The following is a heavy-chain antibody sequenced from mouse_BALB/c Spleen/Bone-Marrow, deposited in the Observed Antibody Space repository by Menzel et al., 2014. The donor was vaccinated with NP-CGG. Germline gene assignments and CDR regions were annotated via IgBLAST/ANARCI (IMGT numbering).Heavy chain of an antibody. V-gene: IGHV1-14*01. CDR3: ARAMIYYYAMDY. CDR2: INPYNDGT. J-gene: IGHJ4*01. Sequence: EVKLMESGPELVKPGASVKMSCKASGYSFTSFIIHWVKKKPGQGLEWIGYINPYNDGTKYNEKFKGKAILTSDKSSSTANMELSSLTSEYSAVYYCARAMIYYYAMDYWGQGTSVTVSS. CDR1: GYSFTSFI. D-gene: IGHD2-4*01.